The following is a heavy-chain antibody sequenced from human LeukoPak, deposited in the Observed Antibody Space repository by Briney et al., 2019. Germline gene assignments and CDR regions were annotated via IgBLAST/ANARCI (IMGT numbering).Heavy chain of an antibody. V-gene: IGHV1-2*02. J-gene: IGHJ4*02. CDR3: ARTPMIVVVFPPRLDF. D-gene: IGHD3-22*01. Sequence: ASVKVSCKTSGYTFTGYYMHWVRQAPGQGLEWMGWINPNTGGTNYAQKFQGRVTMTSDTSISTAYMELSSLKSDDTAMYYCARTPMIVVVFPPRLDFWGQGTLVTVSS. CDR2: INPNTGGT. CDR1: GYTFTGYY.